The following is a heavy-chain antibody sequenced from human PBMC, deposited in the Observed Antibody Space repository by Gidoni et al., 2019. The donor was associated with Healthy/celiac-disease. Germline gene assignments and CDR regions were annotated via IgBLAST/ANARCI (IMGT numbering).Heavy chain of an antibody. V-gene: IGHV4-59*01. J-gene: IGHJ4*02. CDR3: ARFAVPPYYRSGWYFDY. Sequence: QLQLQEEDPGLVKPSETLSLTCAVSGGSLIRYYWTWIRQPPGKGLEWIGYIYYSGSTNYTPSLKRRVTISVDTSKIQFSLKLSSVTAADTAVYYCARFAVPPYYRSGWYFDYWGQGTLVTVSS. D-gene: IGHD6-19*01. CDR1: GGSLIRYY. CDR2: IYYSGST.